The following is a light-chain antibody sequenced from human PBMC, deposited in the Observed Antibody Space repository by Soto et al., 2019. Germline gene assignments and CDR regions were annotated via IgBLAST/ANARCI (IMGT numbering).Light chain of an antibody. J-gene: IGLJ2*01. Sequence: QSALTQPASVSGSPGQSITISCTATSSDVGGYNYVSWFQQYPGKAPKLMIYEVINRPSGVSNRFSGSKSGNTASLIISGLQAEDEADYYCSSYTSSSTFVFGGGTKLTVL. CDR1: SSDVGGYNY. CDR3: SSYTSSSTFV. V-gene: IGLV2-14*01. CDR2: EVI.